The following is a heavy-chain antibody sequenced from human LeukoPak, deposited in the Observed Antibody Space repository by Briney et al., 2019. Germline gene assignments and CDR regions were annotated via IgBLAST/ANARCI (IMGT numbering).Heavy chain of an antibody. CDR3: ATRITLVGGFDY. CDR2: FDPEDGET. J-gene: IGHJ4*02. Sequence: EASVKVSCXVSGYTLTELSMHWVRQAPGKGLEWMGGFDPEDGETIYAQKFQGRVTMTEDTSTDTAYMELSSLRSEDTAVYYCATRITLVGGFDYWGQGTLVTVSS. D-gene: IGHD3-10*01. V-gene: IGHV1-24*01. CDR1: GYTLTELS.